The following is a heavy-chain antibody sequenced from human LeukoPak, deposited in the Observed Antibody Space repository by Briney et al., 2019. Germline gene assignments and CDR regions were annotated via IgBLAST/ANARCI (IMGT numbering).Heavy chain of an antibody. Sequence: GGSLRLSCAASGFTFSSHWMHWARQAPGKGLVWVSRSNSDGSTTSYADSVKGRFTISRDNAKSTLYLQMNSLRVEDTAVYYCARARGNTYGYFEYWGQGTLVTVSS. D-gene: IGHD5-18*01. CDR1: GFTFSSHW. J-gene: IGHJ4*02. CDR3: ARARGNTYGYFEY. CDR2: SNSDGSTT. V-gene: IGHV3-74*01.